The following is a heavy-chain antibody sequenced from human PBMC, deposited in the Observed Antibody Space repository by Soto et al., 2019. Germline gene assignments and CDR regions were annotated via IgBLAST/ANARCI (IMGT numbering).Heavy chain of an antibody. V-gene: IGHV1-3*01. CDR2: IKPANGNT. J-gene: IGHJ4*02. Sequence: ASVKVSCKATGYTFTAYAMHCVRQAPGQRLEWMGWIKPANGNTKYSQKFQGRLIITIDTSANTMYMELSSLTSEDTAMYYCTRSAISPYGGLIGPFDYWGQGNLVTVSS. D-gene: IGHD3-16*02. CDR1: GYTFTAYA. CDR3: TRSAISPYGGLIGPFDY.